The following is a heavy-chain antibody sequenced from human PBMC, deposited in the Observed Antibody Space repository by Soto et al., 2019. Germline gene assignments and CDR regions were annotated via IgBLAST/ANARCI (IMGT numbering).Heavy chain of an antibody. V-gene: IGHV3-23*01. CDR2: IKCGGRNA. Sequence: PGGSRRLSCATSGFTFSTYDISWVPQAPWKGLEWVSTIKCGGRNADYADSVKGRFTISRDNSKNTLYLQMKSLIAEDTAVYYCAYRTGFDYWGQGALVTVSS. J-gene: IGHJ4*02. CDR1: GFTFSTYD. CDR3: AYRTGFDY.